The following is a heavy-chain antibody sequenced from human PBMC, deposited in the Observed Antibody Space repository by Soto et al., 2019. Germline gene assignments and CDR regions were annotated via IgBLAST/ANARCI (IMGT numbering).Heavy chain of an antibody. V-gene: IGHV4-30-4*01. J-gene: IGHJ5*02. CDR1: GGSISSGDYY. CDR2: IYYSGST. CDR3: ARVTDGRGSYGYRAHWFDP. D-gene: IGHD5-18*01. Sequence: SETLSLTCTVSGGSISSGDYYWSWIRQPPGKGLEWIGYIYYSGSTYYNPSLKSRVTISVDTSKNQFSLKLSSVTAADTAVYYCARVTDGRGSYGYRAHWFDPWGKGTLVTVSS.